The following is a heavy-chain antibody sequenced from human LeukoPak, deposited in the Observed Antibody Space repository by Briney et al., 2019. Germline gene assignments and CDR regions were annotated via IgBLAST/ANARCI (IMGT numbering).Heavy chain of an antibody. D-gene: IGHD6-6*01. Sequence: SETLSLTCAVSGYSISSGYFWGWIRQPPGKGLEWIGSIYHSGSTYYNPSLKSRVTISIDTSKNQFSLKLSSVTAADTAVCYCARQNIAVRYFDYWGQGTLVTVSS. CDR1: GYSISSGYF. V-gene: IGHV4-38-2*01. J-gene: IGHJ4*02. CDR2: IYHSGST. CDR3: ARQNIAVRYFDY.